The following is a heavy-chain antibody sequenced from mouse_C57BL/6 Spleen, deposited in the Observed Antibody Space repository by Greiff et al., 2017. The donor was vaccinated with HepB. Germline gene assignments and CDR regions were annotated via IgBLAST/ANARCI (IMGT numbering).Heavy chain of an antibody. D-gene: IGHD2-4*01. CDR1: GYAFSSSW. J-gene: IGHJ2*01. V-gene: IGHV1-82*01. CDR3: ARWNDYDGYYFDY. Sequence: VQLQQSGPELVKPGASVKISCKASGYAFSSSWMNWVKQRPGKGLEWIGRIYPGDGDTNYNGKFKGKATLTADKSSSTAYMQLSSLTSEDSAVYFCARWNDYDGYYFDYWGQGTTLTVSS. CDR2: IYPGDGDT.